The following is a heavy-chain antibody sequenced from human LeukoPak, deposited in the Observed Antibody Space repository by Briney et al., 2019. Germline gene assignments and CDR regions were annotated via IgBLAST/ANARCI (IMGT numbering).Heavy chain of an antibody. J-gene: IGHJ3*02. CDR1: GGTFSSYV. V-gene: IGHV1-69*05. D-gene: IGHD6-6*01. CDR2: IIPIFGTA. CDR3: ATQLGDAFDI. Sequence: SVKVSCKASGGTFSSYVISWVRQAPGQGLEWMGGIIPIFGTANYAQKFQGRVTITTDESTSTAYMELSSLRSEDTAVYYCATQLGDAFDIWGQGTMVTVSS.